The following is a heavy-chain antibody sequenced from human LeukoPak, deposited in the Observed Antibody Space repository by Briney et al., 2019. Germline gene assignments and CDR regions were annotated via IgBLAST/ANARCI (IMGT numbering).Heavy chain of an antibody. CDR1: GGSISSSNW. J-gene: IGHJ4*02. CDR3: ARDGYCSSTSCYGGFDY. V-gene: IGHV4-4*02. Sequence: SGTLSLNCAVSGGSISSSNWWSWVRQPPGKGLEWIGEIYHSGSTNYNPSLKSRGTISVDKSKNQFSLKLSSVTAADTAVYYCARDGYCSSTSCYGGFDYWGQGTLVTVSS. CDR2: IYHSGST. D-gene: IGHD2-2*01.